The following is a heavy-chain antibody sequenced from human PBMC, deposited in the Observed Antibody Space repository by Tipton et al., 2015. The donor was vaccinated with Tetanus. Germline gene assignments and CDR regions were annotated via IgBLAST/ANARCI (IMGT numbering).Heavy chain of an antibody. CDR3: ARHLDSVSLLMDY. CDR1: GGSISSTGYF. CDR2: VYYSGST. Sequence: TLSLTCTVSGGSISSTGYFWGWIRLPPGKGLEWIGNVYYSGSTHYNPSLKSRVSISKDTSKNQFSLKLSSVTAADTAVYYCARHLDSVSLLMDYWGQGTLVTVSS. J-gene: IGHJ4*02. D-gene: IGHD5/OR15-5a*01. V-gene: IGHV4-39*01.